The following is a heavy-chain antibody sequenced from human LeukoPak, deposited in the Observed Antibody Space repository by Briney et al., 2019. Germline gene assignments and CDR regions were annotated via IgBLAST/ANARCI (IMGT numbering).Heavy chain of an antibody. CDR2: IYYSGIT. V-gene: IGHV4-39*07. J-gene: IGHJ6*03. D-gene: IGHD3-22*01. CDR1: GGSISSSSYY. CDR3: ARAKAGPAGYYYYYMDV. Sequence: SETLSLTCTVSGGSISSSSYYWGWIRQPPGKGLEWIGSIYYSGITYYNPSLKSRVTISVDTSKNQFSLKLSSVTAADTAVYYCARAKAGPAGYYYYYMDVWGKGTTVTVSS.